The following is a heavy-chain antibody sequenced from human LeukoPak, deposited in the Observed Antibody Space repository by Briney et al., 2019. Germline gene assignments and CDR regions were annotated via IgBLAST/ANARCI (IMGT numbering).Heavy chain of an antibody. V-gene: IGHV5-51*01. CDR2: IYPGDSDT. J-gene: IGHJ6*02. CDR1: GYSFTSYW. D-gene: IGHD5-18*01. Sequence: SGESLKISCKGSGYSFTSYWIGWVRQMPGEGLEWMGIIYPGDSDTRYSPSFQGQVTISADKSISTAYLQWSSLKASDTAMYYCARHCTAMAPGGYYYYYGMDVWGQGTTVTVSS. CDR3: ARHCTAMAPGGYYYYYGMDV.